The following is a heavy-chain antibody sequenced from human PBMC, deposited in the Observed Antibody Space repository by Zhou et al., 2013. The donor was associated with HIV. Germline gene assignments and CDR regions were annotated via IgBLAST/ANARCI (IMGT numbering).Heavy chain of an antibody. Sequence: QVQLVQSGAEVKKPGSSVKVSCKASGGTFSSYAISWVRQAPGQGLEWMGGIIPIFGTANYAQKFQGRVTITADESTSTAYMELSSLRSEDTAVYYCASGATIFGVVIIHFDYWGQGTLVTVSS. D-gene: IGHD3-3*01. J-gene: IGHJ4*02. CDR3: ASGATIFGVVIIHFDY. CDR2: IIPIFGTA. CDR1: GGTFSSYA. V-gene: IGHV1-69*12.